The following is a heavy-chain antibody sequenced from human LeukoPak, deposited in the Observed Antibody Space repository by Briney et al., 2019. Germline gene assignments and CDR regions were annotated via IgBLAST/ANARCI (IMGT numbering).Heavy chain of an antibody. J-gene: IGHJ3*02. Sequence: SGGSLRLSCAASGFTFDDYGMSWVRQAPGKGLELVSGINWNGGSTGYADSVKGRFTISRDNAKNSLYLQMNSLRAEDTALYYCARRMITFGGVAHDAFDIWGQGTMVTVSS. CDR2: INWNGGST. V-gene: IGHV3-20*04. CDR3: ARRMITFGGVAHDAFDI. D-gene: IGHD3-16*01. CDR1: GFTFDDYG.